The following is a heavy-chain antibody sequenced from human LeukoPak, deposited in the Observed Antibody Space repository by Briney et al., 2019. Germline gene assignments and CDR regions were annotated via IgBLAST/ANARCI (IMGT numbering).Heavy chain of an antibody. CDR3: ATDFSGSGRDY. CDR1: GFTFSSYW. J-gene: IGHJ4*02. V-gene: IGHV3-74*01. Sequence: GGSLRLSCAASGFTFSSYWMHWVRQAPGKGLVWVSRINSDGSSTSYADSVKGRFTISRDNAKNTLYLQMNSLRAEDTAVYYCATDFSGSGRDYWGQGTLVTVSS. D-gene: IGHD6-19*01. CDR2: INSDGSST.